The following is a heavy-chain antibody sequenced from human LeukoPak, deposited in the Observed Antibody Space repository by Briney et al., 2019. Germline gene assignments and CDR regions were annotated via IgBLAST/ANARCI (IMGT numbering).Heavy chain of an antibody. CDR1: GFTFSNAW. CDR3: TTVGSAWNFDY. J-gene: IGHJ4*02. Sequence: PGGSLRLSCAASGFTFSNAWMTWVRQAPGKGLEWVARVKSKRDGGTIDYAAPVKGRFTISRDDSKDTLCLQMNSLEIEDAAVYYCTTVGSAWNFDYWGQGTLVTVSS. D-gene: IGHD6-25*01. V-gene: IGHV3-15*01. CDR2: VKSKRDGGTI.